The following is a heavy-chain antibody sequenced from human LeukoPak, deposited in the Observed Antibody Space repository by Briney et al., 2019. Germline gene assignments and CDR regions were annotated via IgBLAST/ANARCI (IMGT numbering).Heavy chain of an antibody. CDR1: GGSINNYY. CDR2: IFYSGST. D-gene: IGHD2-21*02. V-gene: IGHV4-59*12. J-gene: IGHJ3*02. Sequence: SETLSLTCTVSGGSINNYYWSWIRQPPGKGLEWIGYIFYSGSTYYNPSLKSRVTTSVDTSKNQFSLKLSSVTAADTAVYYCARGGPLTHIVVVTAHDAFDIWGQGTMVTVSS. CDR3: ARGGPLTHIVVVTAHDAFDI.